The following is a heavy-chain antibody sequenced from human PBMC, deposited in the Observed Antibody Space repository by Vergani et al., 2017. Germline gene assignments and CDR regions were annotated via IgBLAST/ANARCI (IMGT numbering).Heavy chain of an antibody. D-gene: IGHD6-13*01. CDR2: INHSGST. Sequence: QLQLQESGPGLVKPSETLSLTCTVSGGSISSSSYYWSWIRQPPGKGLEWIGEINHSGSTNYNPSLKSRVTISVYTSKNQFSLKLTSVTAADTAVYYCARAPGIAAGNWFDPWGQGTLVTVSS. J-gene: IGHJ5*02. V-gene: IGHV4-39*07. CDR1: GGSISSSSYY. CDR3: ARAPGIAAGNWFDP.